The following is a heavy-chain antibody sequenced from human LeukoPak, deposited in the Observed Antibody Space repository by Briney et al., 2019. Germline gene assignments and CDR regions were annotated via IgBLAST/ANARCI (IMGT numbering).Heavy chain of an antibody. CDR1: GFTFRSYG. J-gene: IGHJ3*02. CDR2: ISYDGGNK. V-gene: IGHV3-30*03. Sequence: GGSLRLSCAASGFTFRSYGMHWVRQAPGKGLEWVALISYDGGNKYYADSVKGRFTISRDNSKNTLYLQMNSLRTEDAAVYYCARSRVVVDAFDIWGQGTMVTVSS. D-gene: IGHD2-2*01. CDR3: ARSRVVVDAFDI.